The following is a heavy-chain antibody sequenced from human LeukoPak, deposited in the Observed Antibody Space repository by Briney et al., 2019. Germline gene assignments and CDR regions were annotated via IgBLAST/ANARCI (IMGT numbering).Heavy chain of an antibody. CDR3: ARARIVGAEYYYFDY. V-gene: IGHV3-48*02. CDR1: GFTFSSYS. Sequence: GGSLRLSCAASGFTFSSYSMNWVPQAPGKGLEWVSHISSSSSSIYYADSVKGRFTISIDNAKNSLYLQMNSLRDEDTAVYYCARARIVGAEYYYFDYWGQGTLVTVSS. J-gene: IGHJ4*02. D-gene: IGHD1-26*01. CDR2: ISSSSSSI.